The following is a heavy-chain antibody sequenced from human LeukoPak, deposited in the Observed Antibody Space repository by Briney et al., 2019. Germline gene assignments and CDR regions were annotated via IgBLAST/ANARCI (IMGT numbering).Heavy chain of an antibody. CDR3: ARAMRIAVAGTDY. Sequence: SETLSLTCTVSGGSISSSSYYWGWIRQPPGKGLEWIGSIYYSGSTYYNPSLKSRVTISVDTSKNQFSLKLSSVTAADTAVYYCARAMRIAVAGTDYWGQGTLVTVSS. D-gene: IGHD6-19*01. CDR2: IYYSGST. J-gene: IGHJ4*02. CDR1: GGSISSSSYY. V-gene: IGHV4-39*01.